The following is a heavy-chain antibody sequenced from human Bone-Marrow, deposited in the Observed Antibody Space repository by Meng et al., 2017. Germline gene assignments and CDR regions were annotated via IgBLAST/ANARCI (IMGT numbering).Heavy chain of an antibody. J-gene: IGHJ6*02. CDR2: IKQDGSEK. Sequence: GGSLRLSCAASGFTFSSYWMSWVRQAPGKGLEWVANIKQDGSEKYYVDSVKGRFTISRDNAKNSLYLQMNSLRAEDTAVYYCARDRDSSSWASYYYYGMDVWGQGTTVTVSS. CDR3: ARDRDSSSWASYYYYGMDV. V-gene: IGHV3-7*01. CDR1: GFTFSSYW. D-gene: IGHD6-13*01.